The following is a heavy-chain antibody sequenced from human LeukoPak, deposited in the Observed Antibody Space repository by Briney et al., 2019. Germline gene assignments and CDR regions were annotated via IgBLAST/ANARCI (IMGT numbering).Heavy chain of an antibody. CDR2: IYYSGST. Sequence: GSLRLSCAASGFTFSTYSMNWVRQAPGKGLEWIGSIYYSGSTYYNPSLRSRVTISVDTSKNQFSLKLSSVTAADTAVYYCARHGLGRNYYGSGSYLPFDYWGQGTLVTVSS. D-gene: IGHD3-10*01. CDR1: GFTFSTYS. CDR3: ARHGLGRNYYGSGSYLPFDY. J-gene: IGHJ4*02. V-gene: IGHV4-38-2*01.